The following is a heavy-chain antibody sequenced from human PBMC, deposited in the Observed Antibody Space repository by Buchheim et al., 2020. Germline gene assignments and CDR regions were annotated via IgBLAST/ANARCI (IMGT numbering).Heavy chain of an antibody. D-gene: IGHD3-10*01. CDR3: ARGQYGDYDYYGMDV. J-gene: IGHJ6*02. CDR2: ISYDGSNK. Sequence: QVQLVESGGGVVQPGRSLRLSCAASGFTFSSYAMHWVRQAPCTGLQWVAVISYDGSNKYYADFVKGRFTISRDNSKNTLYLQMNGLESADTSVYCCARGQYGDYDYYGMDVWGQGTT. V-gene: IGHV3-30-3*01. CDR1: GFTFSSYA.